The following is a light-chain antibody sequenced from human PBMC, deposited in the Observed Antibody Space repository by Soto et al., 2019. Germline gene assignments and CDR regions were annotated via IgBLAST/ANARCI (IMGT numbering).Light chain of an antibody. CDR3: TSYTSSNNWV. CDR2: EVH. V-gene: IGLV2-14*01. CDR1: SGDIGVYNF. Sequence: QSALTQPPSVSGSLGQSITISCTGTSGDIGVYNFVSWFHQHPAKAPKLLIFEVHNRPSGVSDRFSASKSGNAASLTISGLQADDEGDYYCTSYTSSNNWVFGGGTKLTVL. J-gene: IGLJ3*02.